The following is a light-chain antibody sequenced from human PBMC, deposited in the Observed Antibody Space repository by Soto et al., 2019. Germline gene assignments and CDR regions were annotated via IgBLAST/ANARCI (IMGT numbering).Light chain of an antibody. CDR1: SSNIGAGYD. Sequence: QSVLTQPPSVSGAPGQTVTISCSGSSSNIGAGYDVHRYQQLPGKVPKLVIYDTFNRPSGVPDRFSGSKSGTSASLAITGLQAEDEADYYCQAYDNSLGVSVLFGGGTKLTVL. CDR3: QAYDNSLGVSVL. J-gene: IGLJ3*02. CDR2: DTF. V-gene: IGLV1-40*01.